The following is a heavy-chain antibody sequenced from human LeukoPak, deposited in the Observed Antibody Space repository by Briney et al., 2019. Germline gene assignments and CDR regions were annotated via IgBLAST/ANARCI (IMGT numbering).Heavy chain of an antibody. D-gene: IGHD1-20*01. CDR3: ARDNFDAFDI. V-gene: IGHV3-48*02. CDR2: ISRSSSNI. CDR1: GFTFSSYS. Sequence: PGGSLRLSCAASGFTFSSYSMNWVRQAPGKGLEWVSYISRSSSNIYYADSVKGRFTNSRDNAKNFLYLQMNSLRDEDTAMYYCARDNFDAFDIWGQGTMVTVSS. J-gene: IGHJ3*02.